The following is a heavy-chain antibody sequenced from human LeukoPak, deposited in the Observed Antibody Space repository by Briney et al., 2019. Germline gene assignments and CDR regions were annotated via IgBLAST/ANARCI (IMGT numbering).Heavy chain of an antibody. CDR2: IRSKAYGGTT. Sequence: PGRSLRLSCTASGFTFGDYAMTWVRQAPGEGLEWVGFIRSKAYGGTTEFAASVKGRFTISRDDSKSIAYLQMNSLKTEDTAVYYCTTYDPSNYYGMDVWGQGTTVTVS. D-gene: IGHD5-12*01. V-gene: IGHV3-49*04. J-gene: IGHJ6*02. CDR3: TTYDPSNYYGMDV. CDR1: GFTFGDYA.